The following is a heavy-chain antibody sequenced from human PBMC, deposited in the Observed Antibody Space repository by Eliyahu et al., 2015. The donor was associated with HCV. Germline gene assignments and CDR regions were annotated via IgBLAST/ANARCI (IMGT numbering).Heavy chain of an antibody. Sequence: QGQLVQSGVEVKKPGASVXVSCKASGYTFTSYGISWVRQAPGQGLEWVGRINGYNGNTNFAHKFQGRVTLTTDTSTDTAYMELRRLLSDDTATYYCARDNWVKWNDGYHYNGLDVWGQGTTVTVS. CDR1: GYTFTSYG. V-gene: IGHV1-18*04. D-gene: IGHD1-1*01. CDR2: INGYNGNT. J-gene: IGHJ6*02. CDR3: ARDNWVKWNDGYHYNGLDV.